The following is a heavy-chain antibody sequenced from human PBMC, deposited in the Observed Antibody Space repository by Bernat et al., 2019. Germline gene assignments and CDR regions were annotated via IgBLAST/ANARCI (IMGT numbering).Heavy chain of an antibody. J-gene: IGHJ5*02. Sequence: QVQLVESGGGVVQPGRSLRLSCAASGFTFSSYGMHWVRQAPGKGLEGVAVISYDGSNKYYAYSVKGRFTISRDNSKNTLYLQMNSLRAEDTAVYYCAKGSSSWYAGWFDPWGQGTLVTVSS. CDR3: AKGSSSWYAGWFDP. V-gene: IGHV3-30*18. D-gene: IGHD6-13*01. CDR1: GFTFSSYG. CDR2: ISYDGSNK.